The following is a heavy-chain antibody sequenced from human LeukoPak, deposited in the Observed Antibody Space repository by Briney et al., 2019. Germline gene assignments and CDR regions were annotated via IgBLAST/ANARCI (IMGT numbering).Heavy chain of an antibody. D-gene: IGHD3-22*01. CDR2: INPNSGGT. V-gene: IGHV1-2*02. CDR3: ARGGGYYDSSGYKY. J-gene: IGHJ4*02. Sequence: ASVKVSCKASGYTFTGYYMHWVRQAPGQGLEWMGWINPNSGGTNYAQKFQGRVTTTRDTSISTAYMELSRLRSDDTAVYYCARGGGYYDSSGYKYWGQGTLVTVSS. CDR1: GYTFTGYY.